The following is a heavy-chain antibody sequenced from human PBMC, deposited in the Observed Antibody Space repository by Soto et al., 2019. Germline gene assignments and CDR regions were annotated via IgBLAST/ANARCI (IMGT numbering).Heavy chain of an antibody. D-gene: IGHD3-3*01. Sequence: GGSLRLSCAASGFTFTTYSMSWVRQAPGKGLEWVAHITGTGGTTYYADSVKGRFTISRDNSKNTLYLQMNSLRAEDTAVYYCAKSTYDFWSGFDYWGQGILVTVSS. CDR3: AKSTYDFWSGFDY. J-gene: IGHJ4*02. CDR2: ITGTGGTT. CDR1: GFTFTTYS. V-gene: IGHV3-23*01.